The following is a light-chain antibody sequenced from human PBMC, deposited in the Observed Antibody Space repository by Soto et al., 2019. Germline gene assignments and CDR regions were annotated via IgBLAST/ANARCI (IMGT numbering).Light chain of an antibody. CDR1: QSVRNN. CDR3: QQRSNWPKVT. V-gene: IGKV3-15*01. J-gene: IGKJ4*01. CDR2: GAS. Sequence: ELVMTQSPATLSVSPGERVTLSCRASQSVRNNLAWYQQKPGQAPRLLIYGASTRATGIPARFSGSGSGTEFTLTISSLQSEDFAVYYCQQRSNWPKVTFGGGTKVDIK.